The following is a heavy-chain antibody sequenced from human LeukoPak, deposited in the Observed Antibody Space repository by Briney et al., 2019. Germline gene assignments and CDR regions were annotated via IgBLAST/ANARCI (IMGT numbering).Heavy chain of an antibody. Sequence: GASVKVSCKASGGTFSSYAISRVRQAPGQGLEWMGRIIPILGIANYAQKFQGRVTITADKSTSTAYMELSSLRSEDTAVYYCARDVGPMILPLDYWGQGTLVTVSS. CDR2: IIPILGIA. CDR1: GGTFSSYA. CDR3: ARDVGPMILPLDY. V-gene: IGHV1-69*04. D-gene: IGHD1-26*01. J-gene: IGHJ4*02.